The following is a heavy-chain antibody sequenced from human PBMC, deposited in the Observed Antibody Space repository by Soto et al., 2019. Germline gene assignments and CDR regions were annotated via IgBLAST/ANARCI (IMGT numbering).Heavy chain of an antibody. CDR2: ISYSGST. D-gene: IGHD6-13*01. CDR1: GGSISSSSYY. Sequence: QLQLQESGPGLVKPSETLSLTCTVSGGSISSSSYYWGWIRQPPGKGLEWIGSISYSGSTYYNPSLKSRVTISVATSKDQFSLKLSSVTAADTAVYYCARRGSSSWYGYWCKGTLVTVSS. J-gene: IGHJ4*02. V-gene: IGHV4-39*01. CDR3: ARRGSSSWYGY.